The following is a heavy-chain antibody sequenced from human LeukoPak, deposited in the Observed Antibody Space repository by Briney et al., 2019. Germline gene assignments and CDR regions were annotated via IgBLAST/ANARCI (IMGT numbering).Heavy chain of an antibody. CDR1: GYTFTRYD. Sequence: ASVKVSCKASGYTFTRYDINWVRQATGQGLEWMGRMNPNSGATGYEQKFQGRVTITRNTSINTAYMELSSLRSEDTAVYYCARVSYSSSWSSWFDPWGQGTLVTVSS. D-gene: IGHD6-13*01. V-gene: IGHV1-8*03. CDR3: ARVSYSSSWSSWFDP. CDR2: MNPNSGAT. J-gene: IGHJ5*02.